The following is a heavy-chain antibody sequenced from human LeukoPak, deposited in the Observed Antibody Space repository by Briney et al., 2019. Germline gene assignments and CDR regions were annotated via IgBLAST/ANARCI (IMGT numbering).Heavy chain of an antibody. Sequence: SQTLSLTCTVSGASISSGRYYWSWIRHLPGKGLAWIAYIYYSGSTYYHPSLKSRVNISIDTSNNQFSLNLISVTAADTAVYYCARDGRRYCSGGTCYSRDYWGQGTLVTVSS. V-gene: IGHV4-31*03. CDR1: GASISSGRYY. CDR2: IYYSGST. J-gene: IGHJ4*02. D-gene: IGHD2-15*01. CDR3: ARDGRRYCSGGTCYSRDY.